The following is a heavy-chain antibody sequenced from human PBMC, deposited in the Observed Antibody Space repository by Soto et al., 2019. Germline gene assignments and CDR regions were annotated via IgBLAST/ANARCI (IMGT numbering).Heavy chain of an antibody. CDR1: GGSISSSSYY. Sequence: QLQLQESGPGLVKPSETLSLTCTVSGGSISSSSYYWGWIRQPPGKGLEWIGSIYYSGSTYYNPSLKSRVTISVDTSKNQFSLKLSSVTAADTAVYYCARHVPQSIVVVPEGSPSWFDPWGQGTLVTVSS. V-gene: IGHV4-39*01. J-gene: IGHJ5*02. D-gene: IGHD2-2*01. CDR2: IYYSGST. CDR3: ARHVPQSIVVVPEGSPSWFDP.